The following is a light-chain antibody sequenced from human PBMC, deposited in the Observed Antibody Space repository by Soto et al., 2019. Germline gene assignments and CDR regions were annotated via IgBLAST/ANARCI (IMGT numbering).Light chain of an antibody. J-gene: IGKJ5*01. V-gene: IGKV1-5*01. CDR2: DAS. CDR3: QQYNGYSIT. Sequence: DIRMTQSPSTLSASVGDRVTITCRASQSISSWLAWYQQKPGKAPKFLIYDASSLQSGVPSRFSGSGSGTEFTLTISSLQPDDFATYYCQQYNGYSITFGQGTRLEIK. CDR1: QSISSW.